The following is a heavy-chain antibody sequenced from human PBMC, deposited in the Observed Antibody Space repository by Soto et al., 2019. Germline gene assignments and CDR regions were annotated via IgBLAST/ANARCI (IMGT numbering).Heavy chain of an antibody. V-gene: IGHV3-23*01. J-gene: IGHJ4*02. CDR3: AKEMSYGRPYDY. D-gene: IGHD1-26*01. CDR2: ISATGDNT. CDR1: IFTFNNYA. Sequence: VGSLRLSCAASIFTFNNYAVSWVRQAPGKGLEWVSAISATGDNTYYADFVEGRFTVSRDNSKNTLYLQMNGFRAEDTAMYYCAKEMSYGRPYDYWGQGTLVTVSS.